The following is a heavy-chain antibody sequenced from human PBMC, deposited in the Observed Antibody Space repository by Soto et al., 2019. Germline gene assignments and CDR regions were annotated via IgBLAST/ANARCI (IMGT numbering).Heavy chain of an antibody. CDR1: GGSINTRRYY. CDR3: ARLDYGDYVFNF. V-gene: IGHV4-39*01. J-gene: IGHJ4*02. CDR2: IFYTGST. D-gene: IGHD4-17*01. Sequence: QLQLQESGPGLVKPSETLSLTCSVSGGSINTRRYYWGWIRQPPGMGLRWIGTIFYTGSTYYNPSLKSRVTLSVDTSKNQFSLNLTSVTAADTALYYCARLDYGDYVFNFWGQGTLVIVSS.